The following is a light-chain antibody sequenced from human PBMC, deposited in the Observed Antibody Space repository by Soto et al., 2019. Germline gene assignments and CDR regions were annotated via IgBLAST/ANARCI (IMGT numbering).Light chain of an antibody. CDR3: NSYTSKSTGV. CDR2: ELS. J-gene: IGLJ1*01. CDR1: SSDVGGYNY. V-gene: IGLV2-14*01. Sequence: QSALTQAASVSGSPGQSITISCTGTSSDVGGYNYVSWYQQHPGKAPKLIIYELSNRPSGVSNRFSGSKSGNTASLTISGLQAEDEADYYCNSYTSKSTGVFGTGTKVIVL.